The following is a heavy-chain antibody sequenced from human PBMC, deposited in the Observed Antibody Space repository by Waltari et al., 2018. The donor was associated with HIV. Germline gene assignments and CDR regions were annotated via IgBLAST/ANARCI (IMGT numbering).Heavy chain of an antibody. CDR3: VRDDPGYEPIDY. J-gene: IGHJ4*02. V-gene: IGHV3-21*02. Sequence: VRLMESGGGLVEPGGSLTISCAASGFTFPQYTMNWIRHIPGKGLEWLASISRDNRESYFIDSIKGRFTISRDNAANSVFLHMDRLRVDDTARYFCVRDDPGYEPIDYWGRGTLVTVSS. D-gene: IGHD2-2*01. CDR1: GFTFPQYT. CDR2: ISRDNRES.